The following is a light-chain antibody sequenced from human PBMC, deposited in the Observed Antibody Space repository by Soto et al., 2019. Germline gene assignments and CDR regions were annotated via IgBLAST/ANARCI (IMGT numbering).Light chain of an antibody. CDR3: QQYGSSLSIT. CDR1: QSVSSSY. Sequence: EIVLTQSPATLSVSPGERATLSCRASQSVSSSYLTWYQQKPGQAPRLLIYSASSRATGIPDRFSGSGSGTDFTLTISRLEPEDFAVYYCQQYGSSLSITFGQGTRLEIK. V-gene: IGKV3-20*01. CDR2: SAS. J-gene: IGKJ5*01.